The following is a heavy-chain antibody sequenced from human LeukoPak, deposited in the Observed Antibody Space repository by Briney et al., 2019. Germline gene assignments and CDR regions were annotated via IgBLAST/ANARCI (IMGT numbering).Heavy chain of an antibody. V-gene: IGHV4-34*01. CDR2: INDSGTT. CDR1: SEFFSGYY. Sequence: SETLSLTCGVSSEFFSGYYWGWLRQPPGKGLEWIGDINDSGTTNYNPNLERRVTISIDNSKNKFSLKVKSVTAADTGVYYCARLPLGAFGEVLNFDCWGQGALVTVSS. J-gene: IGHJ4*02. D-gene: IGHD3-10*01. CDR3: ARLPLGAFGEVLNFDC.